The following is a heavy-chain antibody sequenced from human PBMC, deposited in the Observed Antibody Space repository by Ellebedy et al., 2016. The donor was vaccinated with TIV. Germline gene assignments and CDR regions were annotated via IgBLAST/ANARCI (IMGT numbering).Heavy chain of an antibody. CDR2: LSASGTAT. J-gene: IGHJ4*02. Sequence: GGSLRLSXAASGFTFSSYAMNWVRQAPGKGLEWVSGLSASGTATSYTAAVKGRFTVSRDTSKSTLYLQMNNLRADDTAVYYCAKEYYDFWSGHYYFDYWGRGTLVTVSS. D-gene: IGHD3-3*01. V-gene: IGHV3-23*01. CDR1: GFTFSSYA. CDR3: AKEYYDFWSGHYYFDY.